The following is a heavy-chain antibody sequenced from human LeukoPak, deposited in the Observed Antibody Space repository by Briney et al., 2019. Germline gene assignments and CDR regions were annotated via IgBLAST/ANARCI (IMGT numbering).Heavy chain of an antibody. CDR2: ISYDGSNK. D-gene: IGHD2-2*01. CDR3: ARGGISSSTRGLYYYYYYYMDV. J-gene: IGHJ6*03. V-gene: IGHV3-30*04. CDR1: GFTFSSYA. Sequence: GGSLRLSCAASGFTFSSYAMHWVRQAPGKGLEWVAVISYDGSNKYYADSVKGRFTISRDNSKNTLYLQMNSLRAEDTALYYCARGGISSSTRGLYYYYYYYMDVWGKGTTVTVSS.